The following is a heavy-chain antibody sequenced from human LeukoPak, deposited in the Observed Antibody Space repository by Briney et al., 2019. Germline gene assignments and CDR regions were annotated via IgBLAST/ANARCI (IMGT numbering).Heavy chain of an antibody. J-gene: IGHJ4*02. CDR2: IKGDGNT. V-gene: IGHV3-74*01. Sequence: GGSLRLSCAASGLTSTNYWMHWVRQAPGKGLVWVSRIKGDGNTVYADSVKGRFTISRDNAKNTLYLQINSLRAEDTAVYYCARDKGYSSDYWGQGTLVTVSS. CDR1: GLTSTNYW. CDR3: ARDKGYSSDY.